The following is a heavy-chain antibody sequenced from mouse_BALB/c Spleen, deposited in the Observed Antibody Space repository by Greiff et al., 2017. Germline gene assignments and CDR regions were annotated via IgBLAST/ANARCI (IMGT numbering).Heavy chain of an antibody. Sequence: EVQGVESGGGLVKPGGSLKLSCAASGFTFSSYAMSWVRQTPEKRLEWVASISSGGSTYYPDSVKGRFTISRDNARNILYLQMSSLRSEDTAMYYCASGGYYSWFAYWGQGTLVTVSA. D-gene: IGHD2-12*01. J-gene: IGHJ3*01. V-gene: IGHV5-6-5*01. CDR1: GFTFSSYA. CDR3: ASGGYYSWFAY. CDR2: ISSGGST.